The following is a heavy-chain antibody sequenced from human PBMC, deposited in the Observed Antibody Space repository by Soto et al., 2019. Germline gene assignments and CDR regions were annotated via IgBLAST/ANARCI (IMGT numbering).Heavy chain of an antibody. CDR3: AKAHWILYEGDGMDV. D-gene: IGHD2-2*03. J-gene: IGHJ6*02. CDR2: ISWNSGSI. V-gene: IGHV3-9*01. CDR1: GFTFDDYA. Sequence: EVQLVESGGGLVQPGRSLRLSCAASGFTFDDYAMHWVRKAPGKGLEWVSGISWNSGSIGYADSVKGRFTISRDNAKNSLYLQMNSLRAEDTALYYCAKAHWILYEGDGMDVWGQGTTVTVSS.